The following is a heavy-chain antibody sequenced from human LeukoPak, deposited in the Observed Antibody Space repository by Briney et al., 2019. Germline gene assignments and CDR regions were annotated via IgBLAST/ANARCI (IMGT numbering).Heavy chain of an antibody. CDR1: GFTFTSYT. J-gene: IGHJ4*02. D-gene: IGHD3-16*01. CDR3: ARAGPVAITLFGYYFDC. CDR2: IYSGGST. V-gene: IGHV3-66*02. Sequence: PGGSLRLSCAASGFTFTSYTMTWVRQAPGKGLEWVSVIYSGGSTYYADSVKGRFTISRDNSKNTLYLQMNGLRAEDTAVYYCARAGPVAITLFGYYFDCWGQGTLVTASS.